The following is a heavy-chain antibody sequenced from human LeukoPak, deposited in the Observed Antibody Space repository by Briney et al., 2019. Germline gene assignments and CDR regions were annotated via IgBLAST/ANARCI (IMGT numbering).Heavy chain of an antibody. D-gene: IGHD6-13*01. J-gene: IGHJ4*02. Sequence: PGRTLRLSCTASGVTISTYIMHWVRQAPGQGQGWVAVISDDGRNKYYAGSVKGRFTISRDNSKNTLYLQMNSLRAEDTAVYYCARNGLSSGYLGDLDYWGQGTLVTVSS. CDR3: ARNGLSSGYLGDLDY. CDR1: GVTISTYI. CDR2: ISDDGRNK. V-gene: IGHV3-30*04.